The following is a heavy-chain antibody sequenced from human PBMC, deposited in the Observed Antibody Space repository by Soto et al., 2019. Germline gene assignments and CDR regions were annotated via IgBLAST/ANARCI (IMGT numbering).Heavy chain of an antibody. Sequence: SQTLCLTCTVSYGSIRSGGYYCSCNRQHPGKGLEWIGYIYYSGSTYYNPSLKSRVTVSVDTSKNQFSLKLSSVTAADTAVYYCARAFGSGSYFGYWGQGTLVTVSS. D-gene: IGHD3-10*01. CDR2: IYYSGST. CDR3: ARAFGSGSYFGY. V-gene: IGHV4-31*03. CDR1: YGSIRSGGYY. J-gene: IGHJ4*02.